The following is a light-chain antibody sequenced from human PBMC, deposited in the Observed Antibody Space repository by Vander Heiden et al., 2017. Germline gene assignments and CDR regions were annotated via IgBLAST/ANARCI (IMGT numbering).Light chain of an antibody. Sequence: IQMTHSPSSLSASVGDRVTITCRASQSISSYLNWYQQKPGKAPKLLIYAASSLQSGVPSRFSGSGSGTDFTLTISRLKPEDFATYYSQQSDSNPLTFGGGTKVXIK. CDR1: QSISSY. CDR3: QQSDSNPLT. CDR2: AAS. V-gene: IGKV1-39*01. J-gene: IGKJ4*01.